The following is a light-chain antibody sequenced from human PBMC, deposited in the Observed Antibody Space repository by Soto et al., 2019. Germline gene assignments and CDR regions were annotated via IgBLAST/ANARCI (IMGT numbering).Light chain of an antibody. CDR1: QSISND. J-gene: IGKJ3*01. V-gene: IGKV1-39*01. Sequence: DIQMTQSPSSLSASVGDTVTITCRASQSISNDLYWYQQKPGKAPKLLIYAASTLQGGVPSRFSGSGSGTDFTLTISSLQPEDFAVYYCQQRSNWAPITFGPGTKVDFK. CDR2: AAS. CDR3: QQRSNWAPIT.